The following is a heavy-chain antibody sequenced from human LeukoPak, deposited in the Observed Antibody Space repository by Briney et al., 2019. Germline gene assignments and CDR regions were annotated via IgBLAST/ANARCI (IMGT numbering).Heavy chain of an antibody. Sequence: GGSLRLSCAASGFTFSNAWMSWVRQAPGKGLEWVGRIKSKTDGGTTDYAAPVKGRFTISRDDSKNTLYLQMNSLKTEDTAVYYCTTGIVVVITDDAFDIWGQGTMVIVSS. CDR1: GFTFSNAW. CDR2: IKSKTDGGTT. V-gene: IGHV3-15*01. D-gene: IGHD3-22*01. J-gene: IGHJ3*02. CDR3: TTGIVVVITDDAFDI.